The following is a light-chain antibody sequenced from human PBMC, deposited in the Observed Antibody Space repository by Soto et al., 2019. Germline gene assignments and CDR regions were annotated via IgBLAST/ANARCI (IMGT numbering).Light chain of an antibody. CDR3: RTWDSSLSAVV. V-gene: IGLV1-51*01. CDR2: DNN. Sequence: QSVLTQPPSVSAAPGQKVTISCSGSTSNIGNSYVSWYQQLPGTAPKLLIYDNNKRPSGIPDRFSGSKSGTSATLGITGLQTGDEADYYCRTWDSSLSAVVFGGGTKLTV. J-gene: IGLJ2*01. CDR1: TSNIGNSY.